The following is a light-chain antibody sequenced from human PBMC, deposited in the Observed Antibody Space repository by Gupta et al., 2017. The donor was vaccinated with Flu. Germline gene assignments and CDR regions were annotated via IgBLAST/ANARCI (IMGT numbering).Light chain of an antibody. CDR3: QQRTNWPPSLT. CDR2: DAS. J-gene: IGKJ4*01. V-gene: IGKV3-11*01. CDR1: QSITNW. Sequence: VVLTQSPATLSFSPGERATLSCRASQSITNWLAWYQQKPGRAPRLLIYDASNRATGIPARFSGSGSGTEFTLTISSLEAEDFGIYYCQQRTNWPPSLTFGGGTKVEIK.